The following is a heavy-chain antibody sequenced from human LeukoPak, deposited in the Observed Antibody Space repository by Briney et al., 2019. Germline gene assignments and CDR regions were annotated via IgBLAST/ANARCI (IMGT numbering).Heavy chain of an antibody. CDR3: AKRTMSAFDS. Sequence: GRSLRLSCAASGFTFDDYAMHWVRQAPGKGLEWVSGISGSGNGTYYADSVKGRFIISRDNSKNMVYLQMNSLTVEDTATYYCAKRTMSAFDSWGQGTLLIVSS. D-gene: IGHD5-24*01. CDR2: ISGSGNGT. J-gene: IGHJ4*02. CDR1: GFTFDDYA. V-gene: IGHV3-9*01.